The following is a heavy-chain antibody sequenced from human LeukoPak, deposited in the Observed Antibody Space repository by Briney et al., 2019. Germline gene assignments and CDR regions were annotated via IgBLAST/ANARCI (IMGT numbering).Heavy chain of an antibody. V-gene: IGHV4-34*01. Sequence: SETLSLTCAVYGGSFSGYYWSWIRQPPGKGLEWIGEINHSGSTNYNPSLKSRVTISVDTSKNQFSLKLSSVTAADTAVYYCARVGAARAVAGTWPLDYWGQGTLVTVSS. J-gene: IGHJ4*02. CDR1: GGSFSGYY. D-gene: IGHD6-19*01. CDR2: INHSGST. CDR3: ARVGAARAVAGTWPLDY.